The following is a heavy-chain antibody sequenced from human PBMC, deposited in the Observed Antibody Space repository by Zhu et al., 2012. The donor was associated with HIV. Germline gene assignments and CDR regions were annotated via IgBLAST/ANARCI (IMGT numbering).Heavy chain of an antibody. Sequence: QVQLQESGPGLVKPSETLSLTCTVSGGSISSYYWSWIRQPPGKGLEWIGYIYTSGSTNYNPSLKSRVTISVDTSKNQFSLKLSSVTAADTAVYYCARGAHFGWELPGFDYWGQGTLVTVSS. CDR1: GGSISSYY. D-gene: IGHD1-26*01. CDR2: IYTSGST. J-gene: IGHJ4*02. CDR3: ARGAHFGWELPGFDY. V-gene: IGHV4-4*09.